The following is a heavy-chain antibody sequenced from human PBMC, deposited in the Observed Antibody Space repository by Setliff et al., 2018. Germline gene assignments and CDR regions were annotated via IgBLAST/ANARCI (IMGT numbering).Heavy chain of an antibody. J-gene: IGHJ4*02. Sequence: GSLSLSCAASGFTFSSYSMNWVRQSPGKGLEWISSISSSSSYIYYADSVKGRFTISRDNAKNSLYLQMNSLRAEDTAVYYCARWNSFDYWGQGTLVTVSS. CDR3: ARWNSFDY. CDR1: GFTFSSYS. V-gene: IGHV3-21*01. CDR2: ISSSSSYI. D-gene: IGHD1-1*01.